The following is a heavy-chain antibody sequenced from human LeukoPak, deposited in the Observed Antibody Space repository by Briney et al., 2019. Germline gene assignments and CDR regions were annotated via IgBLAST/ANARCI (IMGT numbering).Heavy chain of an antibody. CDR3: ATSPGDYRDY. J-gene: IGHJ4*02. CDR2: ISGSGGST. CDR1: GFTFTGYA. D-gene: IGHD4-17*01. V-gene: IGHV3-23*01. Sequence: GGSLRLSCAASGFTFTGYAMSWVRQAPGKGLEWVSAISGSGGSTYYADSVKGRFTISRDNSKNTLYLQMNSLRAEDTAVYYCATSPGDYRDYWGQGTLVTVSS.